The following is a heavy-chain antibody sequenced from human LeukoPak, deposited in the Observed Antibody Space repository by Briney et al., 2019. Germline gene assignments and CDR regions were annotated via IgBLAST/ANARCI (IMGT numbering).Heavy chain of an antibody. Sequence: ASVKVSCKASGYTFTSNDINWVRQATGQGLEWMGWMNPNSGNTGYAQKFQGRVTLTRDTSLSTAYMELSSLISEDTAVYYCARGALVGGTDNWGQGTLVTVSS. D-gene: IGHD1-26*01. CDR2: MNPNSGNT. J-gene: IGHJ4*02. CDR1: GYTFTSND. V-gene: IGHV1-8*01. CDR3: ARGALVGGTDN.